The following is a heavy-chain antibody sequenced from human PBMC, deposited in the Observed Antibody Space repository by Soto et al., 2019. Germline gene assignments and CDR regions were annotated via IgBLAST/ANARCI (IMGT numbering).Heavy chain of an antibody. Sequence: GGSLRLSCTASGFTFGDYAMSWFRQAPGKGLEWVGFIRSKAYGGTTEYAASVKGRFTISRDDSKSIAHLQMNSLKTEDTAVYYCTRTPDPGTIFGVVINWFDPWGQGTLVTVSS. V-gene: IGHV3-49*03. D-gene: IGHD3-3*01. CDR2: IRSKAYGGTT. CDR1: GFTFGDYA. CDR3: TRTPDPGTIFGVVINWFDP. J-gene: IGHJ5*02.